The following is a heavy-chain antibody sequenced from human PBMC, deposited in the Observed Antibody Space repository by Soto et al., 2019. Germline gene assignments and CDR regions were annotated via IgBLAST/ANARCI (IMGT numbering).Heavy chain of an antibody. D-gene: IGHD1-1*01. J-gene: IGHJ4*02. CDR1: GDSISSSHW. CDR3: ARQLERGDLPEGFEY. V-gene: IGHV4-4*02. Sequence: QVQLQESGPGLVEPSGTLSLTCAVSGDSISSSHWWSWVRQSPGKGLEWIGEIFHSGATKYNPSLEGRVTMSVDKSNNQLSLKLRSVTAADTAVCYCARQLERGDLPEGFEYWGQGTLATVSS. CDR2: IFHSGAT.